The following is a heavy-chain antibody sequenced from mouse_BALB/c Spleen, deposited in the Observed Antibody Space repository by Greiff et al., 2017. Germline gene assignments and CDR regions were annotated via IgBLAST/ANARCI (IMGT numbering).Heavy chain of an antibody. CDR2: IRNKANGYTT. Sequence: EVKLVESGGGLVQPGGSLRLSCATSGFTFPVYYLSWVRQPPGKALEWLGFIRNKANGYTTGYSASVKGRFTISRDNSQSILYLQMNTLRAEDSATYYCARGALYGSSYYFDYWGQGTTLTVSS. V-gene: IGHV7-3*02. CDR3: ARGALYGSSYYFDY. J-gene: IGHJ2*01. CDR1: GFTFPVYY. D-gene: IGHD1-1*01.